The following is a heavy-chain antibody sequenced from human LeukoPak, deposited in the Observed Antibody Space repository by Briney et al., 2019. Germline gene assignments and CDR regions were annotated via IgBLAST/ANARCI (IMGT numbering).Heavy chain of an antibody. Sequence: GGSLRLSCAASGFIFNNYGLVWVRQAPGKGLEWVSAISNDGGGTTYADFVKGRFTISRDNSKNTLFLQMDSLRAEDTALYYCAKGSSGYFFDLWGQGTLVTVSS. CDR1: GFIFNNYG. D-gene: IGHD3-22*01. CDR3: AKGSSGYFFDL. CDR2: ISNDGGGT. J-gene: IGHJ4*02. V-gene: IGHV3-23*01.